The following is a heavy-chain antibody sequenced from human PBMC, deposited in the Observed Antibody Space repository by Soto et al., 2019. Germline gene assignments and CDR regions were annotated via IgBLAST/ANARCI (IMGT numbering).Heavy chain of an antibody. V-gene: IGHV3-53*04. CDR3: ARAGDCSSTSCYAPFDY. CDR1: GFTASSNY. D-gene: IGHD2-2*01. Sequence: GGSLRLSCAASGFTASSNYMSWVRQAPGKGLEWVSVIYSGGSTYYADSVKGRFTISRHNSKNTLYLQMNSLRAEDTAVYYCARAGDCSSTSCYAPFDYWGQGTLVTVSS. J-gene: IGHJ4*02. CDR2: IYSGGST.